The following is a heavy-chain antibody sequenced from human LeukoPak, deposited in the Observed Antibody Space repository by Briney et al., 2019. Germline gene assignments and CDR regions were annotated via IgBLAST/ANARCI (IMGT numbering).Heavy chain of an antibody. CDR3: ATLGYCTSTGCPLDP. J-gene: IGHJ5*02. CDR1: GGSIGGNY. CDR2: IYNSGST. V-gene: IGHV4-59*03. D-gene: IGHD2-2*01. Sequence: SETLSLTCTVSGGSIGGNYWTWIRQPPGKGLEWIGSIYNSGSTNYNPSLKSRVTISVDTSKNQFSLKLSSVTAADTAVYYCATLGYCTSTGCPLDPWGRGTLVIVSS.